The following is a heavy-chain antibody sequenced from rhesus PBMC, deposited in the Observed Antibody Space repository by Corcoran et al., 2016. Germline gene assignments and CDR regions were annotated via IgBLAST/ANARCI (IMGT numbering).Heavy chain of an antibody. V-gene: IGHV4S19*01. J-gene: IGHJ4*01. Sequence: QVQLQESGPGLVKPSETLSLTCSVSGGSISSSPWWSWIRQPPGKGLEWIGYISGSSGSTYYNPSLKSRVTISKDTSKNQLSLKLSSVTAADTAVYYCAREVLQVEPLDYWGQGVLVTVSS. CDR2: ISGSSGST. CDR3: AREVLQVEPLDY. D-gene: IGHD6-25*01. CDR1: GGSISSSPW.